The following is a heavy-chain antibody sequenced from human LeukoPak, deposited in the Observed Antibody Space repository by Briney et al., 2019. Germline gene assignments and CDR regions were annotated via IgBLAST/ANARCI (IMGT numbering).Heavy chain of an antibody. CDR2: INHSGST. D-gene: IGHD1-1*01. J-gene: IGHJ6*03. CDR1: GGSFSGYY. CDR3: ARRSVDPGYYYKDV. Sequence: SETLSLTCAVYGGSFSGYYWSWIRQPPGKGLEWIGEINHSGSTNYNPSLKSRVTISVDTTKNQFSLKLSSVTAADTAVYYCARRSVDPGYYYKDVWGKGTTVTVSS. V-gene: IGHV4-34*01.